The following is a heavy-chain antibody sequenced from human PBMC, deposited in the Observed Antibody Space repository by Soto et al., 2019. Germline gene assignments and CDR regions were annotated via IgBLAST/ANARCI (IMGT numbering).Heavy chain of an antibody. D-gene: IGHD6-13*01. Sequence: GGSLRLSCAASGFTFSSYIMNWVRQAPGKGLEWVSSISSNGNFIYYADSVKGRFTISRDNAKNSLYLQMNNLRAEDTAVYYCASSGFSSTWYSFYWFDPWGQGTLVTVS. CDR3: ASSGFSSTWYSFYWFDP. J-gene: IGHJ5*02. V-gene: IGHV3-21*01. CDR2: ISSNGNFI. CDR1: GFTFSSYI.